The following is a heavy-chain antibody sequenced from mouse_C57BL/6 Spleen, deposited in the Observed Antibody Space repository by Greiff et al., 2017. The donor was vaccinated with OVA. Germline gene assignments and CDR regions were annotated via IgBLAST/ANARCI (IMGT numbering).Heavy chain of an antibody. CDR2: IDPETGGT. CDR3: TRWLIYYDYGAWFAY. J-gene: IGHJ3*01. Sequence: VQLQQSGAELVRPGASVTLSCKASGYTFTDYEMHWVKQTPVHGLEWIGAIDPETGGTAYNQKFKGKAILTADKSSSTAYMELRSLTSEDSAVYYCTRWLIYYDYGAWFAYWGQGTLVTVSA. V-gene: IGHV1-15*01. D-gene: IGHD2-4*01. CDR1: GYTFTDYE.